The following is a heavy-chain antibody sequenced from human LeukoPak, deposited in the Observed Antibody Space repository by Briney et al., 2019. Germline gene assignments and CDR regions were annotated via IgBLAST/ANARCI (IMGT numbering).Heavy chain of an antibody. CDR3: VYGLQQLVLRAFDY. D-gene: IGHD6-13*01. V-gene: IGHV1-46*01. Sequence: ASVKVSCKASGYTFTSYYMHWVRQAPGQRLEWMGIINPSGGSTSYAQKFQGRVTMTRDTSTSTVYMELSSLRYKDTAVYYCVYGLQQLVLRAFDYWGQGTLVTVSS. J-gene: IGHJ4*02. CDR1: GYTFTSYY. CDR2: INPSGGST.